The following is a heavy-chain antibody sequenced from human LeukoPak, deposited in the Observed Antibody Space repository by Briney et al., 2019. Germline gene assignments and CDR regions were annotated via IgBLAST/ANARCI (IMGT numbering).Heavy chain of an antibody. V-gene: IGHV4-59*01. D-gene: IGHD2/OR15-2a*01. CDR1: GASISSYY. CDR3: ARLKCISTTCPSRYVMDV. Sequence: SETLSLTCSVSGASISSYYWSWIRQPPGKGLEYLGYIYYSGSTNYNPSLKSRVTISVDTSKDQFSLNLTSVTAADTAVYYCARLKCISTTCPSRYVMDVWGQGTTVTVSS. J-gene: IGHJ6*02. CDR2: IYYSGST.